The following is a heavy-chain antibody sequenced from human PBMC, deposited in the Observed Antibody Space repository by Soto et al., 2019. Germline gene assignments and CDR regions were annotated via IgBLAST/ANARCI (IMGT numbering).Heavy chain of an antibody. Sequence: GASVKVSCKASGYTFTRYTMYWVRQAPGQRLECLGWINAGNDIEKYSQKFQGRVTITSDTSATTAYMELSGLRSEDTSVYYCAIFGGSVSGWGQGTLVTVSS. D-gene: IGHD2-15*01. V-gene: IGHV1-3*01. CDR1: GYTFTRYT. CDR2: INAGNDIE. J-gene: IGHJ4*02. CDR3: AIFGGSVSG.